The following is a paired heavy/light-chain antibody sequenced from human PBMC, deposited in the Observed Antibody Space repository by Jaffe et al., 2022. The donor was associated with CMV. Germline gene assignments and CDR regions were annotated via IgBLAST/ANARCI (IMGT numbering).Heavy chain of an antibody. V-gene: IGHV3-30*18. CDR3: AKPIAAGPHYYYYGMDV. D-gene: IGHD6-13*01. J-gene: IGHJ6*02. CDR1: GFTFSSYG. Sequence: QVQLVESGGGVVQPGRSLRLSCAASGFTFSSYGMHWVRQAPGKGLEWVAVISYDGSNKYYADSVKGRFTISRDNSKNTLYLQMNSLRAEDTAVYYCAKPIAAGPHYYYYGMDVWGQGTTVTVSS. CDR2: ISYDGSNK.
Light chain of an antibody. CDR2: KDS. Sequence: SYELTQPPSVSVSPGQTARITCSGDALPKQYAYWYQQKPGQAPVLVIYKDSERPSGIPERFSGSSSGTTVTLTISGVQAEDEADYYCQSADSSGTRFGGGTKLTVL. CDR3: QSADSSGTR. V-gene: IGLV3-25*03. CDR1: ALPKQY. J-gene: IGLJ2*01.